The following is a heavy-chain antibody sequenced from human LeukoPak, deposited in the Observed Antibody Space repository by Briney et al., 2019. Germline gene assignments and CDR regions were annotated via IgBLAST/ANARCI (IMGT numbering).Heavy chain of an antibody. J-gene: IGHJ4*02. CDR1: GFTFSSFG. Sequence: PGGSLSLSCAVSGFTFSSFGVQWVRQAPGKGLGWVAVISYDVSNKNYAASVKGQFTISRDNSKNTLYLQMNSLRAEDTAVYYCARDLRRYGSSGSSLVDYWGQGTLVTVSS. CDR3: ARDLRRYGSSGSSLVDY. V-gene: IGHV3-33*05. D-gene: IGHD2-15*01. CDR2: ISYDVSNK.